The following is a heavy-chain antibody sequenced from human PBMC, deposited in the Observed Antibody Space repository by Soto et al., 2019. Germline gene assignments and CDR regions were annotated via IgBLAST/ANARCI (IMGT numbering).Heavy chain of an antibody. CDR3: TRGWFGEVVYYFDY. V-gene: IGHV1-18*01. D-gene: IGHD3-10*01. Sequence: QVQLVQSGAEVKKPGASVKVSCKTSGYTFTTSGISWVRQAPGQGLEWMGWISPYNGNTKYAQKLQGRVTMTADTFTSTAYMDLRSLTSDDTAVYYCTRGWFGEVVYYFDYWGQGTLVTVSS. CDR2: ISPYNGNT. J-gene: IGHJ4*02. CDR1: GYTFTTSG.